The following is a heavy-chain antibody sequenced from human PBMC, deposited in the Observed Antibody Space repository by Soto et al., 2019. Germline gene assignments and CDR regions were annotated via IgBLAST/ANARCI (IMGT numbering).Heavy chain of an antibody. Sequence: TSETLSLICTVSGGFVNSDTHSWSWIRQTPGKRLEWIGFIYSGGSTKNPSLRSRVTMSVDTSKNQFSLKLRSVIVADTAVYHCARFVRSCSATTCSTRADVWGQGITVTVSS. J-gene: IGHJ6*02. CDR3: ARFVRSCSATTCSTRADV. V-gene: IGHV4-61*01. CDR2: IYSGGST. CDR1: GGFVNSDTHS. D-gene: IGHD2-2*01.